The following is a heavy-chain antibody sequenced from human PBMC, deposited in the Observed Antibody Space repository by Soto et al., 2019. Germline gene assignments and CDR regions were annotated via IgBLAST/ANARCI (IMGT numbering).Heavy chain of an antibody. J-gene: IGHJ4*02. CDR2: INAGNGNA. CDR3: ARVKPYCSGGSCYLFDY. D-gene: IGHD2-15*01. CDR1: GYTFTSYA. Sequence: GASVKVSCKASGYTFTSYAMHWVRQAPGQRLEWMGWINAGNGNAKYSQKFQGRVTITRDTSASTAYMELSSLRSEDTAVYYCARVKPYCSGGSCYLFDYWGQGTLVTVSS. V-gene: IGHV1-3*01.